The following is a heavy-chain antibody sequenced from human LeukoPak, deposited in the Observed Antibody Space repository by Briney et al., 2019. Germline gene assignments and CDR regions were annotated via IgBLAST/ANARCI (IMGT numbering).Heavy chain of an antibody. V-gene: IGHV4-30-2*01. Sequence: PLETLSLTCTVSGGSISSGGYYWSWIRQPPGKGLEWIGYIYHSGSTYYNPSLKSRVTISVDTSKNQFSLKLSSVTAADTAVYYCARILTTPNYYFDYWGQGTLVTVSS. CDR1: GGSISSGGYY. CDR2: IYHSGST. J-gene: IGHJ4*02. CDR3: ARILTTPNYYFDY. D-gene: IGHD3-9*01.